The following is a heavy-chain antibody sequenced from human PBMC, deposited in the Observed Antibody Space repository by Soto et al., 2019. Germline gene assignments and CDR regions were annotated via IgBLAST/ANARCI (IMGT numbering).Heavy chain of an antibody. CDR2: ISYDGSNK. V-gene: IGHV3-30-3*01. CDR1: GFTFSSYA. Sequence: LRLSCAASGFTFSSYAMHWVRQAPGKGLEWVAVISYDGSNKYYAGSVKGRFTISRDNSKNTLYLQMNSLRAEDTAVYYCARDQYSNYYYYGMDVCGQGTTVTVSS. J-gene: IGHJ6*02. D-gene: IGHD4-4*01. CDR3: ARDQYSNYYYYGMDV.